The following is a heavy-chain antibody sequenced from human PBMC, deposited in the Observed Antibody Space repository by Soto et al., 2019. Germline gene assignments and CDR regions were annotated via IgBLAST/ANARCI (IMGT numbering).Heavy chain of an antibody. CDR2: IYPGDSDT. CDR1: GYSFTSYW. CDR3: ARDLVLRYFDWLGGTYYYGMDV. J-gene: IGHJ6*02. D-gene: IGHD3-9*01. Sequence: GESLKISCKGSGYSFTSYWIAWVRQMPGKGLEWMGIIYPGDSDTRYSPSFQGQVTISADKSISTAYLQWSSLKAADTAIYYCARDLVLRYFDWLGGTYYYGMDVWGQGTTVTVSS. V-gene: IGHV5-51*01.